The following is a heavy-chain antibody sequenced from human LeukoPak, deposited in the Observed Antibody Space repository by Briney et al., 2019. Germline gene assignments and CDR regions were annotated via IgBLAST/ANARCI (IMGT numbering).Heavy chain of an antibody. Sequence: SETLSLTCNVSGGSISSSSYYWGWIRQPPGKGLEWIGSIYYSGSTYYNPSLKSRVTISVDTSKNQFSLKLSSVTAADTAVYYCARHSGLDSSGYLYYFDYWGQGTLVTVSS. D-gene: IGHD3-22*01. J-gene: IGHJ4*02. V-gene: IGHV4-39*01. CDR2: IYYSGST. CDR3: ARHSGLDSSGYLYYFDY. CDR1: GGSISSSSYY.